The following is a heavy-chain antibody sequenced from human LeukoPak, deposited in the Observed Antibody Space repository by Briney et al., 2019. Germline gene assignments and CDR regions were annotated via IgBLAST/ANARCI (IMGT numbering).Heavy chain of an antibody. D-gene: IGHD6-6*01. Sequence: SETLSLTCTVSGGSISSSHWWSWVRQPPGKGLEWIGEIYHSGSTNSNPSLKSRVTVSLDKSRNQFSLKVSSVTAADTAVYYCARSGRSSSPFDYWGQGTLVTVSS. J-gene: IGHJ4*02. CDR1: GGSISSSHW. CDR2: IYHSGST. CDR3: ARSGRSSSPFDY. V-gene: IGHV4-4*02.